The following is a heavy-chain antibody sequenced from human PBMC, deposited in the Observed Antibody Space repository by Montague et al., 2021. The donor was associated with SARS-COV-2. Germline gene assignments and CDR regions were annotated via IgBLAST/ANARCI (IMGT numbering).Heavy chain of an antibody. D-gene: IGHD3-10*01. CDR2: INHSGST. Sequence: SETLSLTCAVYGGSFSGYYWSWIRQLPGKGLEWIGEINHSGSTNYNPSLKSRVTISVDTSKNQFSLKLSSVTAADTAVYYCAIPMVRGFSRAFDIWDQGTMVTVSS. CDR1: GGSFSGYY. CDR3: AIPMVRGFSRAFDI. J-gene: IGHJ3*02. V-gene: IGHV4-34*01.